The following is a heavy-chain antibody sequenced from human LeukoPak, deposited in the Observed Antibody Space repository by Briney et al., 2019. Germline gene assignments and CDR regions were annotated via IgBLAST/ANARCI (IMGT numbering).Heavy chain of an antibody. CDR3: ATVAGHDVRGVSTFYFDY. CDR1: GFTFRNYG. V-gene: IGHV3-33*01. Sequence: GRSLRLSCAASGFTFRNYGMHWVRQAPGKGLEGVAVVWYDGSNKYYADSVKGRFTTSRDNSKNTLYMQMNSLRDEDTAVYYCATVAGHDVRGVSTFYFDYWGQGTLVTVSS. D-gene: IGHD3-10*02. J-gene: IGHJ4*02. CDR2: VWYDGSNK.